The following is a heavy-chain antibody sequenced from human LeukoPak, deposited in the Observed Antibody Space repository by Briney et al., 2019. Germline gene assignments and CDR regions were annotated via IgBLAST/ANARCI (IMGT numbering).Heavy chain of an antibody. CDR3: ARGSSRMDV. D-gene: IGHD6-6*01. J-gene: IGHJ6*04. CDR2: ISTYNGNT. Sequence: ASVKVSCKPSGYTFNTYGLSWVRQAPGQGLEWMGWISTYNGNTSYAQKLQGRVTMTTDTSTSTAYMELRSLRSDDTAVYYCARGSSRMDVWGNGTTLTVSS. CDR1: GYTFNTYG. V-gene: IGHV1-18*01.